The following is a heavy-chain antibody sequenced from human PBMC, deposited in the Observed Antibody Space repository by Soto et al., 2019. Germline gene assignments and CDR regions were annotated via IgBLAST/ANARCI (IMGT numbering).Heavy chain of an antibody. V-gene: IGHV4-59*06. Sequence: SETLSLTCSVPGGSISSYYWSWIRQPPGKGLEWIGYIYYSGSTYYNPSLKSRVTISVDTSKNQFSLGLSSVTAADTAVYYCARVCGGDCHPGMDVWGQGTTVTVSS. CDR2: IYYSGST. CDR3: ARVCGGDCHPGMDV. D-gene: IGHD2-21*02. CDR1: GGSISSYY. J-gene: IGHJ6*02.